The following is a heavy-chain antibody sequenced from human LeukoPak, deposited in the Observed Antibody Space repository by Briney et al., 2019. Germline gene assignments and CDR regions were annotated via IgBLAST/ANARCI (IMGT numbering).Heavy chain of an antibody. J-gene: IGHJ5*02. CDR2: IIPIFGTA. V-gene: IGHV1-69*05. D-gene: IGHD3-22*01. CDR3: ARDWYYYDSSGPRGGWFDP. CDR1: GGTFSSYA. Sequence: GASVKVSCKAPGGTFSSYAISWVRQAPGQGLEWMGRIIPIFGTANYAQKFQGRVTITTDESTSTVYMELSSLRPEDTAVYYCARDWYYYDSSGPRGGWFDPWGQGTLVTVSS.